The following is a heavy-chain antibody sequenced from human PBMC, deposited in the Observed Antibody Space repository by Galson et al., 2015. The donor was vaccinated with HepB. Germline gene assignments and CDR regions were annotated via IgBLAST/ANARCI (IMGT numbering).Heavy chain of an antibody. V-gene: IGHV1-46*01. J-gene: IGHJ6*02. Sequence: SVKVSCKASGYTFTSYYMHWVRQAPGQGLEWMGIINPSGGRTSYAQKFQGRVTMTRDTSTSTVYMELSSLRSEDTAVYYCAREGPTTAMMFYYDYYGMDVWGQGTTVTVSS. CDR3: AREGPTTAMMFYYDYYGMDV. CDR2: INPSGGRT. D-gene: IGHD5-18*01. CDR1: GYTFTSYY.